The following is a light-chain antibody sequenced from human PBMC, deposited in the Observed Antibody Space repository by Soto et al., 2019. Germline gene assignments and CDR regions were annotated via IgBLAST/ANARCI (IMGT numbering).Light chain of an antibody. Sequence: QSVLTQPPSVSGAPGQRVTISCTGSNSNIGAGYDDHWYLQLPGTAPKLLVYTNNNRPSGVPDRFSGSKSGTSASLAITGLQAEDEADYYCQSYDSRLSAYVFGTGTKVTVL. CDR3: QSYDSRLSAYV. CDR1: NSNIGAGYD. CDR2: TNN. V-gene: IGLV1-40*01. J-gene: IGLJ1*01.